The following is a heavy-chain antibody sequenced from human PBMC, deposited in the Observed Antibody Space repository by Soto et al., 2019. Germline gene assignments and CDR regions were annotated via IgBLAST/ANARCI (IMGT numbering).Heavy chain of an antibody. J-gene: IGHJ4*02. V-gene: IGHV1-8*01. CDR1: GYTFTSYD. CDR3: ARGPTPNYYDSSGYSDY. Sequence: QVQLVQSGAEVKKPGASVKVSCKASGYTFTSYDINWVRQATGQGLEWMGWMNPNSGNTGYAQKFQGRVTMTRNTSISTAYMELSSLRSEDTAVYYCARGPTPNYYDSSGYSDYWGQGTLVTVSS. D-gene: IGHD3-22*01. CDR2: MNPNSGNT.